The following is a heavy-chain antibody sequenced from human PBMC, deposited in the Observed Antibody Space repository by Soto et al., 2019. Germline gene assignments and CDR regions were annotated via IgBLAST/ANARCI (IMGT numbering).Heavy chain of an antibody. CDR2: IIPLFGTA. Sequence: QVQLVQSGAEVKKPGSSVKVSCKASGGTFSSYAISWVRQAPGQGLEWLGGIIPLFGTANYAQKFQGSVTITADESTSTAYMELSSLRSEDTAVYYCARDKGYGDYEDYYYGMDVWGQGTTVTVSS. V-gene: IGHV1-69*01. CDR3: ARDKGYGDYEDYYYGMDV. D-gene: IGHD4-17*01. J-gene: IGHJ6*02. CDR1: GGTFSSYA.